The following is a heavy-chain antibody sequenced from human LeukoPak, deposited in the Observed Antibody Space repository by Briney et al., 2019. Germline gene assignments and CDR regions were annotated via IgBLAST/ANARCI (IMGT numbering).Heavy chain of an antibody. CDR2: IKSKTDGGKT. Sequence: PGGSLTLSCPASGFTFSDDWMTWVRQAPGKGLEWVGRIKSKTDGGKTDYAAPVKDRFTISRDDSKNTLYLQMDSLKIDDTAVYYCTSPWFYWGQGTLVTVSS. V-gene: IGHV3-15*01. CDR3: TSPWFY. D-gene: IGHD3-22*01. CDR1: GFTFSDDW. J-gene: IGHJ4*02.